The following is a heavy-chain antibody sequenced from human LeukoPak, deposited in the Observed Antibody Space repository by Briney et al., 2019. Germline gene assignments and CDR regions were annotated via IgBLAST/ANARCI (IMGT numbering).Heavy chain of an antibody. CDR3: ARDRGEYSSSSPLRTRNYYYYGMDV. Sequence: PSETLSLTCTVSGGSTSSYYWSWIRQPPGKGLEWIGYIYYSGSTNYNPSLKSRVTISVDTSKNQFSLKLSSVTAADTAVYYCARDRGEYSSSSPLRTRNYYYYGMDVWGQGTTVTVSS. D-gene: IGHD6-6*01. CDR2: IYYSGST. V-gene: IGHV4-59*01. CDR1: GGSTSSYY. J-gene: IGHJ6*02.